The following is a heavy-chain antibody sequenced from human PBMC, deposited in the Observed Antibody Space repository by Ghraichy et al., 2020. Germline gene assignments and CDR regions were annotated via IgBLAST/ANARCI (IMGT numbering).Heavy chain of an antibody. CDR2: IYYSGST. Sequence: SQTLSLTCTVSGGSISSSSYYWGWIRQPPGKGLEWIGSIYYSGSTYYNPSLKSRVTISVDTSKNQFSLKLSSVTAADTAVYYCARIRGYSYGPLPYWGQGTLVTVSS. D-gene: IGHD5-18*01. V-gene: IGHV4-39*01. CDR3: ARIRGYSYGPLPY. J-gene: IGHJ4*02. CDR1: GGSISSSSYY.